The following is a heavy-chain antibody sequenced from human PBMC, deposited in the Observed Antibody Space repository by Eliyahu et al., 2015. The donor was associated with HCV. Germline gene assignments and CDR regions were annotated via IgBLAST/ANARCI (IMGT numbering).Heavy chain of an antibody. J-gene: IGHJ5*02. CDR3: AHRRGGVVRGVPSRFDP. CDR1: GFSLSTSGVG. CDR2: IYWDDDK. Sequence: QITLKESGPTLVKPTQTLTLTCTFSGFSLSTSGVGVGWIRQPPGKALEWLALIYWDDDKRYSPSLKSRLTITKDTSKNQVVLTMTNMDPVDTATYYCAHRRGGVVRGVPSRFDPWGQGTLVTVSS. V-gene: IGHV2-5*02. D-gene: IGHD3-10*01.